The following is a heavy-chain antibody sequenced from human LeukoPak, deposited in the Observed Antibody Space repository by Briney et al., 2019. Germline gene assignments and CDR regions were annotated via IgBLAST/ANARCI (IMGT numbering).Heavy chain of an antibody. CDR2: MNPNSGNT. CDR3: ARAVAKRHYYYYYYMDV. D-gene: IGHD5-24*01. J-gene: IGHJ6*03. V-gene: IGHV1-8*01. CDR1: GYTFTSYD. Sequence: ASVKVSCKASGYTFTSYDINWVRQATGQGLEWMGWMNPNSGNTGYAQKFQGRVTMTRNTSISTAYMELSSLGSEDTAVYYCARAVAKRHYYYYYYMDVWGKGTTVTVSS.